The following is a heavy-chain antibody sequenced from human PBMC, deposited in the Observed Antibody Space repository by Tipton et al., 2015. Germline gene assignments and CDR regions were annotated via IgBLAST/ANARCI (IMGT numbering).Heavy chain of an antibody. D-gene: IGHD4-23*01. J-gene: IGHJ4*02. Sequence: SGGSISSTNWWTWVRQPPGKGLEWIGEISQSGNTNYNPSLKSRVTISVDTSKTQFSLKMSSVTASDTAVYYCARARGRHGGLFDSWGQGILVTVSS. V-gene: IGHV4-4*02. CDR1: GGSISSTNW. CDR3: ARARGRHGGLFDS. CDR2: ISQSGNT.